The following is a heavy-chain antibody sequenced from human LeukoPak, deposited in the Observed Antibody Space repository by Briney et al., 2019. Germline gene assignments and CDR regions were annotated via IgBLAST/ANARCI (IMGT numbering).Heavy chain of an antibody. V-gene: IGHV4-30-4*01. J-gene: IGHJ5*02. CDR2: IYYSGST. D-gene: IGHD3-9*01. CDR3: ARGGLTILPFDP. CDR1: GGSISSGDYY. Sequence: SETLSLTCTVSGGSISSGDYYWSWIRQPPGKGLEWIGYIYYSGSTYYNPSLKSRVTISVDTSKNQFSLKLSSVTAADTAVYYCARGGLTILPFDPWGQGTLVTVSS.